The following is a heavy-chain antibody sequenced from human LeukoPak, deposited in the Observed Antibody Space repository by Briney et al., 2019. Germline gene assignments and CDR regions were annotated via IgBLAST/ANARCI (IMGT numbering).Heavy chain of an antibody. D-gene: IGHD6-13*01. CDR2: TYYRSKWYN. J-gene: IGHJ5*02. V-gene: IGHV6-1*01. Sequence: SPTLSLTCAISGDSVSSNSAAWNWIRQSPSRGLEWLGRTYYRSKWYNDYAVSVKSRITINPDTSKNQFSLQLNSVTPEDTAVYYCARGSAAAGPANWFDPWGQGTLVTVSS. CDR3: ARGSAAAGPANWFDP. CDR1: GDSVSSNSAA.